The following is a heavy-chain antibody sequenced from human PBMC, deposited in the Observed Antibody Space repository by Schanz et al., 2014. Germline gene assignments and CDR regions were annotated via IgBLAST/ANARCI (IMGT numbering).Heavy chain of an antibody. J-gene: IGHJ5*02. Sequence: QVQLVESGGGVVQPGGSLRLSCAASGFTFSSYGMHWVRQAPGKGLEWVTFIRFDGSDKYYADSGQGRFSVSRDNSKNTLYLQMNSLRADDTAVYYCAKDQLTNFRGAGYNWFDPWGQGTLVTVSS. CDR3: AKDQLTNFRGAGYNWFDP. V-gene: IGHV3-30*02. CDR1: GFTFSSYG. CDR2: IRFDGSDK. D-gene: IGHD1-1*01.